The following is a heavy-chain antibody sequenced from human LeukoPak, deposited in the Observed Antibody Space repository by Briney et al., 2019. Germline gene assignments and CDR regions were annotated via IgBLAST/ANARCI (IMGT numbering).Heavy chain of an antibody. Sequence: GGSLRLSCAASGFTFSDFHMSWIRQAPGKGLEWVSYISSSGSTIYYADSVKGRFTISRDNAKNSLYLQLNSLRAEDTAVYYCARDPLLLQLWRTFDYWGQGTLVTVSS. J-gene: IGHJ4*02. CDR3: ARDPLLLQLWRTFDY. CDR2: ISSSGSTI. CDR1: GFTFSDFH. D-gene: IGHD5-18*01. V-gene: IGHV3-11*04.